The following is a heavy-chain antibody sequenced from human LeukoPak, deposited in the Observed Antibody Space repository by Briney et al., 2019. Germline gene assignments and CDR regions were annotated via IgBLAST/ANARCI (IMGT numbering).Heavy chain of an antibody. CDR3: ARKAFDI. V-gene: IGHV3-33*01. J-gene: IGHJ3*02. Sequence: PGRSLRLSCAAAGFTLSRYGMQWVRQAPGKGLEWVAVIWYDGSNKYYADSVKGRFTISRDNSKNTLYLQMDSLRAEDTAVYYCARKAFDIWGQGTMVTVSS. CDR1: GFTLSRYG. CDR2: IWYDGSNK.